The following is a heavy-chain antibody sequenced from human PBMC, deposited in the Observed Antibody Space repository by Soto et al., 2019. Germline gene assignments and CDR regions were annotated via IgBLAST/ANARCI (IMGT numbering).Heavy chain of an antibody. Sequence: GGSLRLSCAASGFTFSSYGMHWVRQAPGKGLEWVAVISYDGSNKYYADSVKGRFTISRDNSKNTLYLQMNSLRAEDTAVYYCAKMSCSSTSCYPHYYYYYGMDVLGQGTTVTVSS. V-gene: IGHV3-30*18. D-gene: IGHD2-2*01. J-gene: IGHJ6*02. CDR3: AKMSCSSTSCYPHYYYYYGMDV. CDR1: GFTFSSYG. CDR2: ISYDGSNK.